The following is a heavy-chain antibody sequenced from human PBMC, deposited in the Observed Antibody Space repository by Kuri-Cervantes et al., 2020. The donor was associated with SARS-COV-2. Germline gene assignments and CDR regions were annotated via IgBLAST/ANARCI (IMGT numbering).Heavy chain of an antibody. J-gene: IGHJ6*02. Sequence: GGSLRLSCAASGFTFSSYAMHWVRQAPGKGLEWVAVISYDGSNKYYADSVKGRFTISRDNSKNTLYLQMNSLRAEDTAVYYCAREADIAAAERYYYYYGMDVWGQGTTVTVSS. V-gene: IGHV3-30-3*01. CDR2: ISYDGSNK. D-gene: IGHD6-13*01. CDR1: GFTFSSYA. CDR3: AREADIAAAERYYYYYGMDV.